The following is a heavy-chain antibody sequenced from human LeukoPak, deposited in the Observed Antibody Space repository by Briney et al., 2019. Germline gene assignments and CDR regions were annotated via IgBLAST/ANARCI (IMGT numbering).Heavy chain of an antibody. J-gene: IGHJ4*02. CDR1: GGSISTSNYY. D-gene: IGHD4-17*01. CDR3: ARVFWATVTTHFDY. CDR2: IFYSGST. V-gene: IGHV4-39*07. Sequence: SETLSLTCTVSGGSISTSNYYWGWIRQPPGKGLEWIGNIFYSGSTYYSPSLKRRVTISLDTSRNQFSLKLNSVTAADTAVYYCARVFWATVTTHFDYWGQGTLVTVSS.